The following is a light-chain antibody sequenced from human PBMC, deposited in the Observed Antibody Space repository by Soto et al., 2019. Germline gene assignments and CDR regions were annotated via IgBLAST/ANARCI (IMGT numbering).Light chain of an antibody. Sequence: QSVLTQPPSVSGAPGQRVNISCTGSSSNSGAGYDVHWYQQLPGTAPKLLIYGNSNRPSGVPDRFSGSKSGTSASLAITGLHAEDEADYYCQSSDSILSGYVFGTGTKVTVL. CDR1: SSNSGAGYD. CDR3: QSSDSILSGYV. V-gene: IGLV1-40*01. J-gene: IGLJ1*01. CDR2: GNS.